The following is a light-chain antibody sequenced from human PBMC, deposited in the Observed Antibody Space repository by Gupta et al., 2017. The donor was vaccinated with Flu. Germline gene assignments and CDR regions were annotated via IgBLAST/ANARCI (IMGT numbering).Light chain of an antibody. CDR1: QSILYRSNNYNY. CDR2: LGS. V-gene: IGKV4-1*01. Sequence: LGGKAAINCRTCQSILYRSNNYNYLAWYQQKSVQPPKLLIYLGSSRESGVPDRFSGSGSGTDFTLTMSSLDAEDVAVYYCLQDACTPQGFGHGTKLEIK. CDR3: LQDACTPQG. J-gene: IGKJ1*01.